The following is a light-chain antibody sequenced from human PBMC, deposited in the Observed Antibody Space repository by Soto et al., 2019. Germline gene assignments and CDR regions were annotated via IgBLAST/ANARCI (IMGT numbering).Light chain of an antibody. CDR3: QQYGSSST. CDR2: GAS. Sequence: TQSPGTLSLSPGERATLSCRVSESITTSSLAWYQQKPGQAPRLLIYGASSRPTGIPDRFSGSGSGTDFTLTISRLEPEDFAVYYCQQYGSSSTFGQGTRLEIK. CDR1: ESITTSS. V-gene: IGKV3-20*01. J-gene: IGKJ5*01.